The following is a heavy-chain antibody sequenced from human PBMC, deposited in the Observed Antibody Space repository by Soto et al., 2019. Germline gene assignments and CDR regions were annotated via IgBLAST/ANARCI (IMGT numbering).Heavy chain of an antibody. V-gene: IGHV4-39*01. J-gene: IGHJ5*02. D-gene: IGHD3-10*01. CDR2: IYYSGST. CDR1: GGSISSSSYY. Sequence: SETLSLTCTVSGGSISSSSYYWGWIRQPPGKGLEWIGSIYYSGSTYYNPSLKSRVTISVETSKNHFSLKLSSVTAADTAVYYCARALVLLWFGEFQRNWFDPWGQGTLVTVSS. CDR3: ARALVLLWFGEFQRNWFDP.